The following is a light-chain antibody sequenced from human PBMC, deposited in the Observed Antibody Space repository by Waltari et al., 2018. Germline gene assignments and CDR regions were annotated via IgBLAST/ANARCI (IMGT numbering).Light chain of an antibody. CDR3: QSYDSSSRV. J-gene: IGLJ3*02. V-gene: IGLV6-57*03. CDR1: SGSIASHY. CDR2: EDN. Sequence: NFMLTQPHSLSESPGKTVTISCTRSSGSIASHYVQWFQQRPGSAPTTVIYEDNPRPSGVPDRFSGSIDTSSNSASLTISGLTTEDEADYYCQSYDSSSRVFGGGTKLTVL.